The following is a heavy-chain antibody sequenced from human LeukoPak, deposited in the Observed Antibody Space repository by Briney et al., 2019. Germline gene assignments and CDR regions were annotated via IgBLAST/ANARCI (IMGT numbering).Heavy chain of an antibody. V-gene: IGHV4-34*01. CDR2: INHSGST. Sequence: PSETLSLTYAVYGGSFSGYYWSWIRQPPGKGLEWIGEINHSGSTNYNPSLKSRVTISVDTSKNQFSLKLSSVTAADTAVYYCARGESHGSGSFDYWGQGTLVTVSS. CDR1: GGSFSGYY. CDR3: ARGESHGSGSFDY. D-gene: IGHD3-10*01. J-gene: IGHJ4*02.